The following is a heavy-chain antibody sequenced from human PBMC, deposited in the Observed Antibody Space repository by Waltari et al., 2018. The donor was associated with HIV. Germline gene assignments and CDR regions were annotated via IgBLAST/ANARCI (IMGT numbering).Heavy chain of an antibody. V-gene: IGHV4-31*03. CDR3: ARGHYCSGGSCYSGYYYYGMDV. CDR2: IYYSGST. D-gene: IGHD2-15*01. Sequence: QVQLQESGPGLVKPSQTLSLTCTVSGGSISSGGYYWSWIRQHPGKGLEWIGYIYYSGSTYYNPSLKSRVTISVDTSKNQFSLKLSSVTAADTAVYYCARGHYCSGGSCYSGYYYYGMDVWGQGTTVTVSS. J-gene: IGHJ6*02. CDR1: GGSISSGGYY.